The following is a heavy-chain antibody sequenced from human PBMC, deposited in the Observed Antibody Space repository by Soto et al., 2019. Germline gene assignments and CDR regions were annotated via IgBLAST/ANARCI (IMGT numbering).Heavy chain of an antibody. D-gene: IGHD4-4*01. V-gene: IGHV4-30-4*01. Sequence: SETLSLTCTVSGGSISSGDYYWSWIRQPPGKGPEWIGYIYYSGSTYYNPSLKSRVTISVDTSKNQFSLKLSSVTAADTAVYYCARGPYSNYYYYGMDVWGQGTTVTVSS. J-gene: IGHJ6*02. CDR2: IYYSGST. CDR3: ARGPYSNYYYYGMDV. CDR1: GGSISSGDYY.